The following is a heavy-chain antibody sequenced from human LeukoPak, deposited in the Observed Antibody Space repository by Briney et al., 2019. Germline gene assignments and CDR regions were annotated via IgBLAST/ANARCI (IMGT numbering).Heavy chain of an antibody. CDR1: GFTFSSYA. D-gene: IGHD2-2*01. CDR3: AKTGGYCSSASCPDKYGMDV. CDR2: ISGSGGST. Sequence: PGGSLRLSCAASGFTFSSYAMSWVRQAPGKGLEWVSAISGSGGSTYYADSVKGGFTISRDNSKNTLYLQMNSLRAEDTAVYYCAKTGGYCSSASCPDKYGMDVWGKGTTVTVSS. V-gene: IGHV3-23*01. J-gene: IGHJ6*04.